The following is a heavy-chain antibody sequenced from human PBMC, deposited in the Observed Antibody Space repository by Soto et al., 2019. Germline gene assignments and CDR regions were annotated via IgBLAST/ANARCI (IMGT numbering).Heavy chain of an antibody. CDR2: ISVYNGDT. CDR3: ARVYCGGDCFSGGDFDY. V-gene: IGHV1-18*01. J-gene: IGHJ4*02. D-gene: IGHD2-21*01. Sequence: QVQLVQSGTEVKKAGSAVKVSCKTSGYTFTTYGISWIRQAPGQGLEWIAWISVYNGDTNYAQNVQGRVTMTTDTLTTTASLELRSLRSDDTAVYYCARVYCGGDCFSGGDFDYWGQGTLVTVS. CDR1: GYTFTTYG.